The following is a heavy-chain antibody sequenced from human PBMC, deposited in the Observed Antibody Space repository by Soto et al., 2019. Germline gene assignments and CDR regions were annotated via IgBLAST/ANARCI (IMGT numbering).Heavy chain of an antibody. Sequence: QVQLVQSGAEVKKPGSSVKVSCKASGGTFSSYAISWVRQAPGQGLEWMGGIIPIFGTANYAQKFQGRVTITADESTSTAYMELSSLRSEDTAVYYCASIHRPITMVRGVTPLRGYYFDYWGQGTLVTVSS. CDR2: IIPIFGTA. CDR3: ASIHRPITMVRGVTPLRGYYFDY. CDR1: GGTFSSYA. D-gene: IGHD3-10*01. J-gene: IGHJ4*02. V-gene: IGHV1-69*01.